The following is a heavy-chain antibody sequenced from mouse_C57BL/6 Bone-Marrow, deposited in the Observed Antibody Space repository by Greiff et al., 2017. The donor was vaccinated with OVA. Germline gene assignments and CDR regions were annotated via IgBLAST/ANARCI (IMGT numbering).Heavy chain of an antibody. CDR3: ARDADGSSSFAY. CDR2: SRNKANDYTT. J-gene: IGHJ3*01. V-gene: IGHV7-1*01. Sequence: EVQRVESGGGLVQSGRSLRLSCATSGFTFSDFYMEWVRQAPGKGLEWIAASRNKANDYTTEYSASVKGRFIVSRDTSQSILYLQMNALRAEDTAIYYCARDADGSSSFAYWGQGTLVTVSA. D-gene: IGHD1-1*01. CDR1: GFTFSDFY.